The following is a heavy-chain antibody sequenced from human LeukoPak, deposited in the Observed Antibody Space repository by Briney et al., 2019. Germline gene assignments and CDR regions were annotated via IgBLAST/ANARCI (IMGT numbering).Heavy chain of an antibody. J-gene: IGHJ4*02. CDR2: INQDEGQK. Sequence: GGSLRLSCEASGFNIRNNWMSWVRLAPGKGLEYVANINQDEGQKYYVDSVKGRFTISKDTAKNSLNLQMNSPRAEDTGVYYCARDNYDIRGQGTLVTVSS. CDR1: GFNIRNNW. V-gene: IGHV3-7*01. CDR3: ARDNYDI. D-gene: IGHD3-9*01.